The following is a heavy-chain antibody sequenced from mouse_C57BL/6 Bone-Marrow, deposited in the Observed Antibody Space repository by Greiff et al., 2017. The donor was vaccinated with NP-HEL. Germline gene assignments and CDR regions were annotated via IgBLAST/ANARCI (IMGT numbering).Heavy chain of an antibody. CDR3: ASTTVVATPRYFDV. D-gene: IGHD1-1*01. Sequence: VKLQQPGAELVMPGASVKLSCKASGYTFTSYWMHWVKQRPGQGLEWIGEIDPSDSYTNYNQKFKGKSTLTVDKSSSTAYMQLSSLTSEDSAVYYCASTTVVATPRYFDVWGTGTTVTVSS. CDR2: IDPSDSYT. V-gene: IGHV1-69*01. J-gene: IGHJ1*03. CDR1: GYTFTSYW.